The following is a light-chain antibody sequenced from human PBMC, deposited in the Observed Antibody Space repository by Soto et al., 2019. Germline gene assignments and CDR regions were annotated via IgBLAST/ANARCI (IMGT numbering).Light chain of an antibody. CDR1: QSFSTNY. V-gene: IGKV3-20*01. J-gene: IGKJ2*01. CDR2: GAS. CDR3: QQYDSSMVYT. Sequence: EIVLTQSPGTLSLSPGESATLSCRASQSFSTNYLAWYQHKAGQAPRLLIYGASPRATGIPDRFSGSGSGTDYTLTISRLEPEDFAVYYCQQYDSSMVYTFGQGTKLEVK.